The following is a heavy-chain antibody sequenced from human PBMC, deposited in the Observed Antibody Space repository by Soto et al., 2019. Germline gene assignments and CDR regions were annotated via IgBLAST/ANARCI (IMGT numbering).Heavy chain of an antibody. Sequence: SETLSLTCAVYGGSFSGYYWSWIRQPPGKGLEWIGEINHSGSTNYNPSLKSRVTISVDTSKNQFSLKLSSVTAADTAVYYCARGAGSYGYSPQTHYGMDVWGQGTTVTVSS. D-gene: IGHD5-18*01. J-gene: IGHJ6*02. CDR2: INHSGST. CDR3: ARGAGSYGYSPQTHYGMDV. CDR1: GGSFSGYY. V-gene: IGHV4-34*01.